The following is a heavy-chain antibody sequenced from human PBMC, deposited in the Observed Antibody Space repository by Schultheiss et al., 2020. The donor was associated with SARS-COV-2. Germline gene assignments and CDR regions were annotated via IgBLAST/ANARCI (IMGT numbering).Heavy chain of an antibody. Sequence: SETLSLTCTVSGGSISSGNYYWSWIRQAPGKGLEWIGYIYYSGSTYYSPPLKSRLTMSLDSSKNQFSLRLISVTAADTAVYYCARGAGRQVLLEYHYYGMGVWGQGPRSPSP. J-gene: IGHJ6*02. V-gene: IGHV4-30-4*01. CDR1: GGSISSGNYY. D-gene: IGHD2-15*01. CDR3: ARGAGRQVLLEYHYYGMGV. CDR2: IYYSGST.